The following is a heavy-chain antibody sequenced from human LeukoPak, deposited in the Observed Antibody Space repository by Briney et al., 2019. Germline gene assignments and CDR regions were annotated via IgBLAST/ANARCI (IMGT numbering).Heavy chain of an antibody. D-gene: IGHD2-2*01. J-gene: IGHJ4*02. CDR1: GNYW. Sequence: GGSLRLSCSASGNYWMHWVRQAPGKGLVWVSHINSDGSWTGYADSVKGRFTISKDNAKNTVYLQMNNLRAEDTAVYYCVSFYETNWGRGTLVTVSS. CDR2: INSDGSWT. CDR3: VSFYETN. V-gene: IGHV3-74*01.